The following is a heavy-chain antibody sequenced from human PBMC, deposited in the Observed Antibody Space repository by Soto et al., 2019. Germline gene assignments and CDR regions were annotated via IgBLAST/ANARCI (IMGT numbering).Heavy chain of an antibody. CDR3: TRGIWEMATIRPENY. D-gene: IGHD5-12*01. V-gene: IGHV1-2*04. Sequence: ASVKVSCKTSGYSFTDYKLHCVRQAPGQGLEWMGWVDPNGGGSNSAQKFQGSVTMTWDTSITTAYLQMNSLTTEDTAAYYCTRGIWEMATIRPENYWGQGTQVTVSS. J-gene: IGHJ4*02. CDR2: VDPNGGGS. CDR1: GYSFTDYK.